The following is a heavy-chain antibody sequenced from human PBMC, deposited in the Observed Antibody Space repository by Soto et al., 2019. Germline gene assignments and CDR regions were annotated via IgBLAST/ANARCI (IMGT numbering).Heavy chain of an antibody. CDR3: ARVGEYYDFWSGYGYFQH. Sequence: ASLRVSCKASGYTVTGYYMHGVRQATGQGLEWMGWINPNSGGTNYAQKFQGRVTITADESTSTAYMELSSLRSEDTAVYYCARVGEYYDFWSGYGYFQHWGQGTLVTVSS. V-gene: IGHV1-2*02. J-gene: IGHJ1*01. D-gene: IGHD3-3*01. CDR1: GYTVTGYY. CDR2: INPNSGGT.